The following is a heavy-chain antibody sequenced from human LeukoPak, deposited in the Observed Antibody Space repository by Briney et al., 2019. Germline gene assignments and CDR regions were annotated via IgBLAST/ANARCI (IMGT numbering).Heavy chain of an antibody. CDR2: IYPGDSDD. V-gene: IGHV5-51*01. J-gene: IGHJ4*02. D-gene: IGHD2-15*01. Sequence: GESLKISCKGSGYNFASYWIGWVRQMPGKGLEWMGIIYPGDSDDRYSPSFQGQVTISADKSISTAHLQWSSLKASDTAMYYCARLVSLLSDQYFDYWGQGTLVTVSS. CDR3: ARLVSLLSDQYFDY. CDR1: GYNFASYW.